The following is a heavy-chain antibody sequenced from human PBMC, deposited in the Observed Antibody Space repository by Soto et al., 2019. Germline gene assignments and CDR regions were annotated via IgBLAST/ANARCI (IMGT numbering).Heavy chain of an antibody. CDR2: IYYSGST. Sequence: SETLSLTCTVSGGSISSISYYWGWIRQPPGKGLEWIGSIYYSGSTYYNPSLKSRVTISVDTSKNQFSLKLSSVTAADTAVYYCARSLNWFDPWGQGTLVTVSS. CDR3: ARSLNWFDP. CDR1: GGSISSISYY. V-gene: IGHV4-39*01. J-gene: IGHJ5*02.